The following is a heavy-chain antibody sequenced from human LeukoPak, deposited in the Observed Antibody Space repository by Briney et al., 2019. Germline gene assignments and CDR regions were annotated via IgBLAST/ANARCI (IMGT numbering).Heavy chain of an antibody. CDR1: GFTFSSCA. CDR2: ITGSGSAT. Sequence: AGGSLRLSCAASGFTFSSCAMSWVRQAPGKGLEWVSAITGSGSATYYADSVKGRFTISRDNSKNTLYLQMNSLRAEDTAVYYCAKDPTKYYYDSSGYFGQNWGQGTLVTVSS. CDR3: AKDPTKYYYDSSGYFGQN. V-gene: IGHV3-23*01. J-gene: IGHJ4*02. D-gene: IGHD3-22*01.